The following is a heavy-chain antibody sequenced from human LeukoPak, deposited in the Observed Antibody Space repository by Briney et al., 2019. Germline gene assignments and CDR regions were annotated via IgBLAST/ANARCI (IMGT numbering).Heavy chain of an antibody. Sequence: GGSLRLSCADSGFTFSRYAMSWVRQAPGKGLEWVSAISGSGDSTYYADSVKGRFTISRDNSKNMLYLQMNSLRAEDTALYYCAKGTGGKVRGGLAYWGQGTLVTVSS. CDR2: ISGSGDST. CDR3: AKGTGGKVRGGLAY. V-gene: IGHV3-23*01. J-gene: IGHJ4*02. D-gene: IGHD3-10*01. CDR1: GFTFSRYA.